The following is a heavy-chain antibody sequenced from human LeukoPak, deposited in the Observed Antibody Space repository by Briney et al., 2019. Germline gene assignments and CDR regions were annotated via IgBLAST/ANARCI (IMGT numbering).Heavy chain of an antibody. CDR3: ANGGDYYGSGSSGFDP. CDR1: GFTFSSYA. J-gene: IGHJ5*02. V-gene: IGHV3-64*01. D-gene: IGHD3-10*01. Sequence: PGGSLRLSCAASGFTFSSYAMHWVRQAPGKGLEYVSAISSNGGSTYYANSVKGRFTISRDNSKNTLYLQMNSLRAEDTAVYYCANGGDYYGSGSSGFDPWGQGTLVTVSS. CDR2: ISSNGGST.